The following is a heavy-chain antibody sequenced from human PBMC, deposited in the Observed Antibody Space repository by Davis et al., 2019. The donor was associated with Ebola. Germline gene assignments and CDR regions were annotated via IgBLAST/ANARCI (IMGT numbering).Heavy chain of an antibody. J-gene: IGHJ4*02. CDR1: GYTFTSYD. Sequence: ASVKVSCKASGYTFTSYDINWVRQATGQGLEWMGWMNPNSGNTGYAQKFQGRVTITRDTSTSTAYMELSSLRSEDTAVYYCTRGLRYSYWGQGPLVTLSS. CDR3: TRGLRYSY. CDR2: MNPNSGNT. V-gene: IGHV1-8*03. D-gene: IGHD2-15*01.